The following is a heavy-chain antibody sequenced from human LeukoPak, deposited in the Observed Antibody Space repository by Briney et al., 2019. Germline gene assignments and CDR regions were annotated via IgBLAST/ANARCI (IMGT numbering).Heavy chain of an antibody. CDR1: GGSISSGGYY. J-gene: IGHJ6*02. CDR3: ARDGYGDYVYYYYGMDV. V-gene: IGHV3-53*01. D-gene: IGHD4-17*01. CDR2: IYSGGST. Sequence: ETLSLTCTVSGGSISSGGYYWSWVRQAPGKGLEWVSVIYSGGSTYYADSVKGRFTISRDNSKNTLYLQMNSLRAEDTAVYYCARDGYGDYVYYYYGMDVWGQGTTVTVSS.